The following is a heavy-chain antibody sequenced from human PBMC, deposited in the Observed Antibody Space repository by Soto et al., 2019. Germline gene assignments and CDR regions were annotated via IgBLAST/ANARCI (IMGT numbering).Heavy chain of an antibody. Sequence: GGSVRLCCAGSEFIFRSYAMHMVSQAPGKGLEWVAVISYDGSNKYYADSVKGRFTISRDNSKNTLYLQMNSLRAEDTAVYYCARDDYYDSSGSTKPFDYWGQGTLVTVSS. CDR2: ISYDGSNK. CDR1: EFIFRSYA. V-gene: IGHV3-30-3*01. J-gene: IGHJ4*02. CDR3: ARDDYYDSSGSTKPFDY. D-gene: IGHD3-22*01.